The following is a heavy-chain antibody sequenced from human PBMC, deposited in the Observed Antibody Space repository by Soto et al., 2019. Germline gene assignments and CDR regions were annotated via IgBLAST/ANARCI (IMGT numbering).Heavy chain of an antibody. V-gene: IGHV3-23*04. Sequence: EVQLVESGGGLVKPGGSLRLSCAASGFTFSSYAMSWVRQAPGKGLEWVSAISGSGGSTYYADSVKGRFTISRDNSKNTLYLQMNSLRAEDTAVYYCAKEDVIVVVPAAIGGLFDYWGQGTLVTVSS. CDR1: GFTFSSYA. D-gene: IGHD2-2*01. CDR3: AKEDVIVVVPAAIGGLFDY. CDR2: ISGSGGST. J-gene: IGHJ4*02.